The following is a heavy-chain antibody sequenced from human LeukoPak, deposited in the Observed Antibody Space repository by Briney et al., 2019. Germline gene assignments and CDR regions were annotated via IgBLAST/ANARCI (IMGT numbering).Heavy chain of an antibody. CDR2: IRYDGSNK. D-gene: IGHD4-17*01. CDR1: GFTFSSYG. CDR3: AKDYGDYHPYFDY. Sequence: GGSLRLSCAASGFTFSSYGMHWVRQAPGKGLEWVAFIRYDGSNKYYADSVKGRFTISRDNSKNTLYLQMNSLRAEDTAVYYCAKDYGDYHPYFDYWGQGTLVTVSS. V-gene: IGHV3-30*02. J-gene: IGHJ4*02.